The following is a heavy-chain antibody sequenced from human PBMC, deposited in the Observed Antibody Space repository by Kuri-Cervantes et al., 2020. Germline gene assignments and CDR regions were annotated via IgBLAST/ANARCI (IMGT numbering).Heavy chain of an antibody. J-gene: IGHJ6*02. Sequence: SETLSLTCAVYGGSSSGYYWSWIRQPPGKGLEWIGEINHSGSTNYNPSLKSRVTISVDTSKNQFSLKLSSVTAADTAVXYCARGPRFXYYGMDVWGQGTTVTVSS. CDR2: INHSGST. CDR3: ARGPRFXYYGMDV. V-gene: IGHV4-34*01. CDR1: GGSSSGYY. D-gene: IGHD3-16*01.